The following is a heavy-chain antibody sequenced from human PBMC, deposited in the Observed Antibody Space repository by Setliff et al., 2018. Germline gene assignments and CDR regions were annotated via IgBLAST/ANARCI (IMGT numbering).Heavy chain of an antibody. CDR1: GDSIRRGDY. CDR3: ARARDGIDFDYFDY. V-gene: IGHV4-31*03. CDR2: IHHSGET. Sequence: SETLFLTCTVSGDSIRRGDYWSWIRQHPGKGLEWIGYIHHSGETFYNPSLRSRVIISVDTSKNQFSLKVTSLIAADTAVYYCARARDGIDFDYFDYWGRGTPVTVSS. J-gene: IGHJ4*02.